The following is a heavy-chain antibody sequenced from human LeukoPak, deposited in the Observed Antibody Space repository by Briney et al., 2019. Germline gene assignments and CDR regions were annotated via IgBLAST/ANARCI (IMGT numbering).Heavy chain of an antibody. Sequence: PGRSLRLSCAASGFTFDDYAMHWVRQAPGKGLEWVSGISWNSGSIGYADSVKGRFTISRDNAKNSLYLQMNSLRAEDMALYYCAKDVSDGEPAGGGYYYYMDVWGKGTTVTVSS. CDR1: GFTFDDYA. V-gene: IGHV3-9*03. J-gene: IGHJ6*03. D-gene: IGHD1-14*01. CDR3: AKDVSDGEPAGGGYYYYMDV. CDR2: ISWNSGSI.